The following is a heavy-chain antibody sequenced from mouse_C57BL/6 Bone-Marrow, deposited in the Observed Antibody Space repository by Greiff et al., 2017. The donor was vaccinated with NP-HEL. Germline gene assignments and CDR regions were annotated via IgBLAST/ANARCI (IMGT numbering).Heavy chain of an antibody. V-gene: IGHV14-4*01. CDR3: TSLYGNYEAY. CDR1: GFNIKDDY. J-gene: IGHJ3*01. CDR2: IDPENGDT. D-gene: IGHD2-1*01. Sequence: VQLQQSGAELVRPGASVKLSCTASGFNIKDDYMHWVKQRPEQGLEWIGWIDPENGDTEYASKFQGKATITADTSSNTAYLQLSSLTSEDTAVYYCTSLYGNYEAYWGQGTLVTVSA.